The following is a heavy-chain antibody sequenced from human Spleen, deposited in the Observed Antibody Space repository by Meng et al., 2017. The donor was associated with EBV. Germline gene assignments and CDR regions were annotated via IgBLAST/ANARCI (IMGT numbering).Heavy chain of an antibody. V-gene: IGHV4-61*08. J-gene: IGHJ4*02. CDR2: IYYSGNT. D-gene: IGHD4-17*01. CDR1: DGSVSSGGYF. CDR3: ARAPHPDYGDYYPYFDY. Sequence: QVPLQESGPGLVKPSETLSLTCPVSDGSVSSGGYFWSWIRQPPGKGLEWIGYIYYSGNTNYNPSLQSRVTISMDTSKSQFSLQLSSVTAADTAVYYCARAPHPDYGDYYPYFDYWGQGSLITVSS.